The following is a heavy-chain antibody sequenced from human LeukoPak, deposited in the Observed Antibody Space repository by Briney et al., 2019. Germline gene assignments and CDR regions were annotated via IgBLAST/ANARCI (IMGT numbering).Heavy chain of an antibody. CDR3: ARGRGIAAAIGY. D-gene: IGHD6-13*01. CDR1: GYTFTSYD. CDR2: MNPNSGNT. V-gene: IGHV1-8*01. Sequence: ASVKVSCKASGYTFTSYDINWVRQATGQGLEWMGWMNPNSGNTGYAQKFQGRVTMTRNTSISTAYMGLSSLRSEDTAVYYCARGRGIAAAIGYWGQGTLVTVSS. J-gene: IGHJ4*02.